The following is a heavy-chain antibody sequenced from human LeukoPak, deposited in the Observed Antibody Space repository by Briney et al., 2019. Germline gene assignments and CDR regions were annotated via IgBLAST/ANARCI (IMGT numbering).Heavy chain of an antibody. CDR1: GGSISTYY. J-gene: IGHJ4*02. D-gene: IGHD1-1*01. CDR2: IDYSGST. V-gene: IGHV4-59*01. Sequence: SETLSLTCTVSGGSISTYYWSWIRQPPGKGLEWIAYIDYSGSTSYNPSLKSRLTISVDTSRNQFSLKLSSVTAADTAVYYCARGGDNSGYYFDYWGQGTLVTVSS. CDR3: ARGGDNSGYYFDY.